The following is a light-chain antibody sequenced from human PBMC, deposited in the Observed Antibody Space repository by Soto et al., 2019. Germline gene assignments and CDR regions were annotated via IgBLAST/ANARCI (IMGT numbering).Light chain of an antibody. V-gene: IGKV1-12*01. J-gene: IGKJ5*01. Sequence: DIQMTQSPSTVSASVGDRVTITCRASQNIISWLAWYQQQPGRAPKLLIYAASILQSGVPSRFSGSGSGTDFTLTINSLQPEDFATYYCQQAYGLPVTFGQGTRLEIK. CDR2: AAS. CDR3: QQAYGLPVT. CDR1: QNIISW.